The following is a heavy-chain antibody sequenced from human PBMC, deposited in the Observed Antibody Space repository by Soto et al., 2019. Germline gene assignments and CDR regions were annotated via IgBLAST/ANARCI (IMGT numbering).Heavy chain of an antibody. CDR3: AKEMVAAAYVETSPFDF. CDR1: GFTFSSYA. V-gene: IGHV3-23*01. Sequence: EVQLLESGGGLVQPGGSLRLSCAASGFTFSSYAMAWVRQAPGTGLEWVSGIDGSGGDTSFADSVKGRFSISRDNSKKMLYLHMNSLRAGDTARYYCAKEMVAAAYVETSPFDFWGQGTLVTVSS. D-gene: IGHD2-15*01. J-gene: IGHJ4*02. CDR2: IDGSGGDT.